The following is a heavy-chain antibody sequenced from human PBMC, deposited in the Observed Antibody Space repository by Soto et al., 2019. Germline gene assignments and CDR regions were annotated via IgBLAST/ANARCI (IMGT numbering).Heavy chain of an antibody. CDR3: ARLRYFDWSYFDY. Sequence: GGSLRLSCAASGFTFSSYSMNWVRQAPGKGLEWVSSISSSSSYIYYADSVKGRFTISRDNAKNSLYLQMNSLRAEDTAVYYCARLRYFDWSYFDYWGQGTLVTVSS. J-gene: IGHJ4*02. CDR1: GFTFSSYS. D-gene: IGHD3-9*01. V-gene: IGHV3-21*01. CDR2: ISSSSSYI.